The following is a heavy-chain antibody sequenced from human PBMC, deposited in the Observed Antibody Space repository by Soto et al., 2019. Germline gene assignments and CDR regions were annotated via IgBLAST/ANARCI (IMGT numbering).Heavy chain of an antibody. D-gene: IGHD6-13*01. V-gene: IGHV3-30*18. J-gene: IGHJ6*02. CDR3: VKDQGPGHWYAQEYYYYGMDV. CDR2: ISYDGSNK. CDR1: GITFSSYG. Sequence: GGSLRLSCAASGITFSSYGMHWVRQAPGKGLEWVAVISYDGSNKYYADSVKGRFTISRDNSKNTLFLHMNSLRAEDTAVYNCVKDQGPGHWYAQEYYYYGMDVWGQGTTVTVSS.